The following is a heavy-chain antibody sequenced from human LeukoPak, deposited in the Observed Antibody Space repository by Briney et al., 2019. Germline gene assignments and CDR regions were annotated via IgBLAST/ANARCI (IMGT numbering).Heavy chain of an antibody. Sequence: GGSLRLSCAASGYTFSTYSMNWVRQAPGKGPEWVSSISSSSSYIYYADSVKGRFTISRDNAKNSLYLQMSSLRAEDTAVYYCARQYYYDSSCYYGYWGQGTLVTVSS. J-gene: IGHJ4*02. D-gene: IGHD3-22*01. CDR1: GYTFSTYS. CDR2: ISSSSSYI. CDR3: ARQYYYDSSCYYGY. V-gene: IGHV3-21*01.